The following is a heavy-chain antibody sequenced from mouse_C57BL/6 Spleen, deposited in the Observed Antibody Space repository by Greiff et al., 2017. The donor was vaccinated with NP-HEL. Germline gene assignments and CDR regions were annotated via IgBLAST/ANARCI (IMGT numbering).Heavy chain of an antibody. V-gene: IGHV1-62-2*01. J-gene: IGHJ2*01. CDR1: GYTFTEYS. CDR2: FYPGSGSI. D-gene: IGHD1-1*01. CDR3: AKYEGELYYYHYFDY. Sequence: VKLMESGAELVKPGASVKLSCKASGYTFTEYSIHWVKQRSGQGLEWIGWFYPGSGSIKYNEKFKDKATLTADKSSSTVYMELSRLTSEDTAVYFCAKYEGELYYYHYFDYRGQGTPLPASS.